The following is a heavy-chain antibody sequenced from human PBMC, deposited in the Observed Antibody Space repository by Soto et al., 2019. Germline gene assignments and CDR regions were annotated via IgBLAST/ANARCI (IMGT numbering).Heavy chain of an antibody. CDR3: ARGGRQWLAY. D-gene: IGHD6-19*01. J-gene: IGHJ4*02. Sequence: SETLSLTCTVSGDSISSYYWNWIRQPPGKGLEWIGYIYYSGSTNYNPSLKSRVTMSVDTSKNQFSLKLSSVTAADTAVYYCARGGRQWLAYWGRGTLVTVSS. V-gene: IGHV4-59*08. CDR2: IYYSGST. CDR1: GDSISSYY.